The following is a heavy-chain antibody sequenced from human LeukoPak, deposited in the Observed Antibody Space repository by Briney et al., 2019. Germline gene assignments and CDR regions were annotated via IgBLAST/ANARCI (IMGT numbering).Heavy chain of an antibody. Sequence: GGSLRLSCAASGFTFSSYAMSWVRQAPGKGLEWVSAISGSGGSTYYADSVKGRFTISRDNSKNTLYLQMNSLRAEDTVVYYCAKDRRRITIFGVVTGRGYYFDYWGQGTLVTVSS. V-gene: IGHV3-23*01. D-gene: IGHD3-3*01. J-gene: IGHJ4*02. CDR2: ISGSGGST. CDR3: AKDRRRITIFGVVTGRGYYFDY. CDR1: GFTFSSYA.